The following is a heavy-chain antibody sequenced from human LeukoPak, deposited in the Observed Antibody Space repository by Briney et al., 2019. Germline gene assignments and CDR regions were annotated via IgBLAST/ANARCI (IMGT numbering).Heavy chain of an antibody. Sequence: ASVKVSCKASGYTFTSYDFNWLRQATGQGPEWMGRMNPNSGATGYAQKFQGRVTLTRDTSTNTVYMELSSLRSEDTAVYYCASTMILTAPLGYWGQGTLVTVSS. D-gene: IGHD3-22*01. CDR1: GYTFTSYD. J-gene: IGHJ4*02. V-gene: IGHV1-8*01. CDR2: MNPNSGAT. CDR3: ASTMILTAPLGY.